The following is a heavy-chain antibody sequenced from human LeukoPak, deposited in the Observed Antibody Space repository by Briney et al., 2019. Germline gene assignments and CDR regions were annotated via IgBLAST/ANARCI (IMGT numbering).Heavy chain of an antibody. V-gene: IGHV4-4*07. CDR2: IYTSGNT. D-gene: IGHD3-22*01. CDR3: ARESYYDSSGYYYFDY. CDR1: GGSISSYF. J-gene: IGHJ4*02. Sequence: SETLSLTCTVSGGSISSYFWSWIRQPAGKGLEWIGRIYTSGNTNYNPSLKSRVTMSVDTSKNQFSLKLGSVTAADTAVYYCARESYYDSSGYYYFDYWGQGTLVTVSS.